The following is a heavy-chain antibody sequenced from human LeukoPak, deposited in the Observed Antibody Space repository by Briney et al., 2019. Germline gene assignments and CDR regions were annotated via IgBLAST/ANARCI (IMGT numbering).Heavy chain of an antibody. J-gene: IGHJ3*02. D-gene: IGHD6-19*01. CDR2: IYYSGST. V-gene: IGHV4-59*01. CDR3: ARDLGVGGNSGWYAFDI. Sequence: PSETLSLTCTVSGGSISSYYWSWIRQPPGKGLEWIGYIYYSGSTNYNPSLQSRVTISVDTSKNQFSLKLRSVTAADTAVYYCARDLGVGGNSGWYAFDIWGQGTMVTVSS. CDR1: GGSISSYY.